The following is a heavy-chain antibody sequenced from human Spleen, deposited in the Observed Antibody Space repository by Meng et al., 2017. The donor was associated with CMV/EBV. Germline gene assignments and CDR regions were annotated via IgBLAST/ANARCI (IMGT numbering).Heavy chain of an antibody. CDR3: ARKDFWSGYYDY. V-gene: IGHV3-7*01. CDR1: GFTFSGYW. CDR2: IKQDGSEK. J-gene: IGHJ4*02. Sequence: GGSLRLSCAASGFTFSGYWMTWVRQVPGKGLEWVANIKQDGSEKYYVDSVKGRFTISRDNAKNSLFLQMNSLRAEDTAVYYCARKDFWSGYYDYWGQGTLVTVSS. D-gene: IGHD3-3*01.